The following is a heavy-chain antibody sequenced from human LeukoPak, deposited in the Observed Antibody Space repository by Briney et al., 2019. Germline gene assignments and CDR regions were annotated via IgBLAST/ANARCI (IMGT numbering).Heavy chain of an antibody. Sequence: AGGSLRLSCAASGFTFSNYWMTWVRQVPGKGLEWVANIKQDGSERYYVDSVKGRFTISRDNAKNSLFLQMDSLRAEDTAVYHCARAVAVAEGGQGTLVTVSS. J-gene: IGHJ4*02. CDR1: GFTFSNYW. V-gene: IGHV3-7*01. CDR3: ARAVAVAE. D-gene: IGHD6-19*01. CDR2: IKQDGSER.